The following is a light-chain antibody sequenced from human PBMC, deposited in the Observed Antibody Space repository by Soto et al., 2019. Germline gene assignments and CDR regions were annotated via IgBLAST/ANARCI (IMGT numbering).Light chain of an antibody. CDR2: DAS. CDR3: KKRSNLPTT. Sequence: EIVLTQSPATLSLSPGERATLSCRASQSVSSYLAWYQQKPGQAPRLLIYDASNRATGIPARFSGSGSGTAFTLTTSSRAPEDFAVYYCKKRSNLPTTLGQGTRWETK. CDR1: QSVSSY. J-gene: IGKJ2*01. V-gene: IGKV3-11*01.